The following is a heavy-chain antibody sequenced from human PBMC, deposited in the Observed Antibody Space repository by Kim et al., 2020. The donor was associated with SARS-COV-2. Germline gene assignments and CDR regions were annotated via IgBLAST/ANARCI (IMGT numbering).Heavy chain of an antibody. J-gene: IGHJ4*01. Sequence: GGSLRLSCAASGFTFSSYTMSWVRQAPGKGLEWVSAISCSGVSTYYADSVKGRFTISRDNSKNTLYLQMNSLRAEDTAVYYCTKDESYAILTGYSAYWGQGTLVTVSS. CDR1: GFTFSSYT. CDR2: ISCSGVST. D-gene: IGHD3-9*01. V-gene: IGHV3-23*01. CDR3: TKDESYAILTGYSAY.